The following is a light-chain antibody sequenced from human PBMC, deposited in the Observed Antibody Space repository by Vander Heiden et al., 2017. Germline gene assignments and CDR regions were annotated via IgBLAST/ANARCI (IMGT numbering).Light chain of an antibody. CDR2: DDS. J-gene: IGLJ1*01. Sequence: YVLTPPPAVSVAPGRTDRITCGGNNIGSKSVHWYQQKPGQAPVLVVYDDSDRPSGIPERFSGSNSGNTANLTISRVEAGDEADYYGQVWDSSSDRYVFGTGTKVTVL. V-gene: IGLV3-21*02. CDR1: NIGSKS. CDR3: QVWDSSSDRYV.